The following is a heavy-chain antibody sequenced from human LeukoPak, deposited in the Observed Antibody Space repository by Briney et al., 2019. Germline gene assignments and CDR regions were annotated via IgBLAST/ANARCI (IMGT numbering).Heavy chain of an antibody. CDR2: ISYDGSNK. J-gene: IGHJ4*02. CDR1: GFTFSSYD. V-gene: IGHV3-30*18. CDR3: AKDLSSSWPEYYFDY. Sequence: GGSVRLSCAASGFTFSSYDMHWVRQAPGKGLEWVAVISYDGSNKYYADSVKGRFTISRDNSKNTLYLQMNSLRAEDTAVYYCAKDLSSSWPEYYFDYWGQGTLVTVSS. D-gene: IGHD6-13*01.